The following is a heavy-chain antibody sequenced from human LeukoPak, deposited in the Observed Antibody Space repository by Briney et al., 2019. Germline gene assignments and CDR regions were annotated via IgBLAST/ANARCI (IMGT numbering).Heavy chain of an antibody. CDR1: GYTLTDYY. Sequence: ASVKVSCKASGYTLTDYYMHWVRQAPGQGLEWMGRINPNSGGTNYAQKFQGRVTMTRDTSISAVYMELSRLRSDDTAVYYCARVGYYESSGYYEYWGQGTLVTVSS. D-gene: IGHD3-22*01. V-gene: IGHV1-2*06. J-gene: IGHJ4*02. CDR3: ARVGYYESSGYYEY. CDR2: INPNSGGT.